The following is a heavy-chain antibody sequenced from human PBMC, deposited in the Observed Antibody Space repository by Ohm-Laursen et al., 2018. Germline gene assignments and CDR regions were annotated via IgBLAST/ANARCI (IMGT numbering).Heavy chain of an antibody. CDR1: GGSISSYY. CDR3: AVSEVRYSFTYLADF. V-gene: IGHV4-4*07. J-gene: IGHJ4*02. CDR2: MYATGSS. D-gene: IGHD3-9*01. Sequence: SGTLSLTCTVSGGSISSYYWNWIRQSAGQGLEWIGRMYATGSSNYNPSLNSRVTITLDSSRNQFYLKLTSVTAADTAVYYCAVSEVRYSFTYLADFWGQGTLVTVPS.